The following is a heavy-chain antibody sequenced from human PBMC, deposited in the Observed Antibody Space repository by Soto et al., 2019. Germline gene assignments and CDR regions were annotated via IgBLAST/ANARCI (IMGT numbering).Heavy chain of an antibody. D-gene: IGHD5-12*01. J-gene: IGHJ5*02. V-gene: IGHV1-69*13. CDR3: ARGAGSSIVATHIFDP. Sequence: SVKVSCKASGGTFSSYAISWVRQAPGQGLEWMGGIITIFGTANYAQKFQGRVTITADESTSTAYMELSSLRSEDTAVYYCARGAGSSIVATHIFDPWGQGILVTVSS. CDR2: IITIFGTA. CDR1: GGTFSSYA.